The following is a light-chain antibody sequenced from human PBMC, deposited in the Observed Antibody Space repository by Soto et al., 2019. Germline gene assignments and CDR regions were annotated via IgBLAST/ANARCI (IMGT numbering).Light chain of an antibody. Sequence: EIVMTQSPDTLSVSPGEGATLSCRVSQSIRSNLAWYQQRPGQAPRLLMYGASTRADGIPARFTGSGSGTEFTLTISSLQSEDFAVYYCQQHAHWPLTFGGGTKVEIK. J-gene: IGKJ4*01. CDR3: QQHAHWPLT. CDR1: QSIRSN. CDR2: GAS. V-gene: IGKV3-15*01.